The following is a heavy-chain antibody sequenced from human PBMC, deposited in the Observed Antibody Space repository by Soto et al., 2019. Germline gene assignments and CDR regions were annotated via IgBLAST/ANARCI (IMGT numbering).Heavy chain of an antibody. CDR3: ARDKWELRVFDY. Sequence: QVQLVQSGAEVKEPGASVKVSCKASVYTFNTCGFSWVRQVLGQGLEWMGWISAYNGDINYAQKFQGRVTLTTDSSTTTGYMELRGLTSDDTAVYYCARDKWELRVFDYWGQGTLVTVSS. CDR1: VYTFNTCG. V-gene: IGHV1-18*01. D-gene: IGHD1-26*01. CDR2: ISAYNGDI. J-gene: IGHJ4*02.